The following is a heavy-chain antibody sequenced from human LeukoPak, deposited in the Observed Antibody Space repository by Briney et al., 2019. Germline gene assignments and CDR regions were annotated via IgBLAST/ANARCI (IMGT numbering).Heavy chain of an antibody. CDR2: IKSKSAGGST. Sequence: GGSLRLSCAASGFTFSNAWMSWVRQAPGKGLEWVGRIKSKSAGGSTDYAAPVKGRFTISRDDSKTTLYLQMNSPKTEDTAVYYCTTAPAAVDYWGQGALVTVSS. V-gene: IGHV3-15*01. J-gene: IGHJ4*02. CDR1: GFTFSNAW. CDR3: TTAPAAVDY. D-gene: IGHD2-2*01.